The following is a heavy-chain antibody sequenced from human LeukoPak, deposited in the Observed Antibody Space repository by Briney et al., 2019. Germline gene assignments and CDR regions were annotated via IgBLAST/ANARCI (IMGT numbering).Heavy chain of an antibody. CDR1: GFSVGGYW. CDR3: TRGASGYGNFDY. CDR2: INSDGSSI. Sequence: PGRSLRLSCAASGFSVGGYWMHWVRQGPGMGLVWVSRINSDGSSISYADSVKGRFSISRHNAKNTLYLQMNSRRAEDPAVYYCTRGASGYGNFDYWGQGTLVTVSS. J-gene: IGHJ4*02. D-gene: IGHD5-12*01. V-gene: IGHV3-74*01.